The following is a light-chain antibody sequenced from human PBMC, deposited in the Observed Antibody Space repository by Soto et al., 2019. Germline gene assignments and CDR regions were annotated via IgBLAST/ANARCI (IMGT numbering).Light chain of an antibody. CDR1: QSVLYSSNNKNY. CDR2: WAS. V-gene: IGKV4-1*01. Sequence: DIVMTQSPDSLAVSLGERATINCKSSQSVLYSSNNKNYLAWYQQKPGQPPKLLIYWASTRESGVPDRFSGSGSGTEFTLTINSLQPEDFATYSFLQHNSYPWTFGQGTKVEIK. CDR3: LQHNSYPWT. J-gene: IGKJ1*01.